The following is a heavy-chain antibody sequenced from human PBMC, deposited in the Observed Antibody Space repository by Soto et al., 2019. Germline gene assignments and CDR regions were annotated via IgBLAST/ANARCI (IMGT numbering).Heavy chain of an antibody. Sequence: SETLSLTCTVSGGSISSYYWGWIRQPPGKGLEWIGSIYHSGSTYYNPSLKSRVTISVDTSKNQFSLKLSSVTAADTAVYYCARDFLLWYGDPVGDYWGQGTLVTVSS. CDR3: ARDFLLWYGDPVGDY. V-gene: IGHV4-38-2*02. D-gene: IGHD4-17*01. CDR2: IYHSGST. J-gene: IGHJ4*02. CDR1: GGSISSYY.